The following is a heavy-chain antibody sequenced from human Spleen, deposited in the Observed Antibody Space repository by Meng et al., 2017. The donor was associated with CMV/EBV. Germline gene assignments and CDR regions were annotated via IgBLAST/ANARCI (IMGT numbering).Heavy chain of an antibody. Sequence: ASVKVSCKASGYTFTSYIFHWVRQAPGQGLEWMGIINPSGGSTRYAQKFQGRVTMTRDTSTSTVYMELSSLRSEDTAVYYCARVSPSYCSSTSCYTGDLDYEVGWFDPWGQGTLVTVSS. V-gene: IGHV1-46*01. J-gene: IGHJ5*02. CDR2: INPSGGST. D-gene: IGHD2-2*02. CDR1: GYTFTSYI. CDR3: ARVSPSYCSSTSCYTGDLDYEVGWFDP.